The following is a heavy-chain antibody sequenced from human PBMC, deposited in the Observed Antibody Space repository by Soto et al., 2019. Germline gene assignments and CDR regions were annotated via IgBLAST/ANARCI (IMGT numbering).Heavy chain of an antibody. CDR3: ARDRGSRGALYYYYYYGMDV. J-gene: IGHJ6*02. CDR1: GGSISSGGYY. V-gene: IGHV4-31*03. D-gene: IGHD3-10*01. Sequence: QVQLQESGPGLVKPSQTLSLTCTVSGGSISSGGYYWSWIRQHPGKGLERVGYIYYSGSTYYNPSLKSRVTISIDTSKNQFPLKLSSVTAADPAVYYCARDRGSRGALYYYYYYGMDVWGQGTTVTVSS. CDR2: IYYSGST.